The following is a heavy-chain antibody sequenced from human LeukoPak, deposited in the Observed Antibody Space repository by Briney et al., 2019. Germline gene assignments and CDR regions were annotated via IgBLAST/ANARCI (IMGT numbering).Heavy chain of an antibody. CDR2: INHSGST. D-gene: IGHD2-2*01. CDR3: TRGLLGVVDY. V-gene: IGHV4-34*01. J-gene: IGHJ4*02. CDR1: GGSFSGYY. Sequence: SETLSLNCAVYGGSFSGYYWSWIRQPPGKGLEGIGEINHSGSTNSNPSLNSRVTISVDTSKNQFSLKLSSVTAADTAVYYCTRGLLGVVDYWGQGTLVTVSS.